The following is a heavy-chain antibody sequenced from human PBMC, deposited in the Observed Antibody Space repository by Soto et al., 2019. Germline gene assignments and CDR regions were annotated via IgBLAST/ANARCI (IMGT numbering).Heavy chain of an antibody. CDR2: IYWNSGIV. Sequence: EVQLVESGGGLVQPGRSLRLSCAASGFTFDDYSMHWVQQAPGQGLEWVSGIYWNSGIVGYADSVKGRFTISRDNAKNSLFLQMNSLRDEDTALYYCVKDEAGYMDVWGKGTTVAVSS. V-gene: IGHV3-9*01. J-gene: IGHJ6*03. CDR3: VKDEAGYMDV. CDR1: GFTFDDYS. D-gene: IGHD6-19*01.